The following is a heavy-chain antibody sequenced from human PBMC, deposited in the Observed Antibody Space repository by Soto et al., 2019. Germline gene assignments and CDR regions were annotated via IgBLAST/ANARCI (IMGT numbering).Heavy chain of an antibody. D-gene: IGHD1-26*01. CDR2: MYQSGTT. CDR1: GFSISSGYY. Sequence: PSETLSLTCAVSGFSISSGYYWGWIRQPPGKGLEWIGSMYQSGTTYYNPSLKSRVTLSVDTSKNQFSLKLSSVTAADTALYYCAREGYSDGYNGGYFDYWGQGALVTVS. V-gene: IGHV4-38-2*02. CDR3: AREGYSDGYNGGYFDY. J-gene: IGHJ4*02.